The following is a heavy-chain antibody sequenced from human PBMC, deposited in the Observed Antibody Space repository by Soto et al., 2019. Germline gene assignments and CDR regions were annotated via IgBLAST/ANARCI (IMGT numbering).Heavy chain of an antibody. Sequence: LKISCKGSGYSFTSYWIGWVRQMPGKGLEWMGIIYPGDSDTRYSPSFQGQVTISADKSISTAYLQWSSLKASDTAMYYCARHGTTVTTKTYFDYWGQGTLVTVSS. CDR1: GYSFTSYW. CDR3: ARHGTTVTTKTYFDY. V-gene: IGHV5-51*01. J-gene: IGHJ4*02. CDR2: IYPGDSDT. D-gene: IGHD4-17*01.